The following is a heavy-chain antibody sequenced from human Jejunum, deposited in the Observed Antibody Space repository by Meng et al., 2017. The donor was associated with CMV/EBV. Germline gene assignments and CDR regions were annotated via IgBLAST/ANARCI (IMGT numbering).Heavy chain of an antibody. CDR2: INHSGST. J-gene: IGHJ5*02. CDR3: ARGFVKYTVTRVGNWFDP. Sequence: QGQLKQWWAGLLKPSETLSLTCAVDGGSFSGYYWSWISQPPGKGLEWIGEINHSGSTNYNPSLKSRVTISVDTSKNQFSLKLSSVTAADTAVYYCARGFVKYTVTRVGNWFDPWGQGTLVTVSS. V-gene: IGHV4-34*01. D-gene: IGHD4-17*01. CDR1: GGSFSGYY.